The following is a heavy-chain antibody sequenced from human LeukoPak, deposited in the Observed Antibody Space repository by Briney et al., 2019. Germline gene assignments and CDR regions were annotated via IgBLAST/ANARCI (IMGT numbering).Heavy chain of an antibody. Sequence: SGPTLVNPTQTLTLTCTFSGFSLSTSGMCVSWIRQPPGKALEWLARIDWDDDKYYSTSLKTRLTISKDTSKNQVVLTMTNMDPVDTATYYCARNNWNDGYYYYYIDVWGKGTTVTVSS. CDR1: GFSLSTSGMC. V-gene: IGHV2-70*11. CDR3: ARNNWNDGYYYYYIDV. D-gene: IGHD1-1*01. J-gene: IGHJ6*03. CDR2: IDWDDDK.